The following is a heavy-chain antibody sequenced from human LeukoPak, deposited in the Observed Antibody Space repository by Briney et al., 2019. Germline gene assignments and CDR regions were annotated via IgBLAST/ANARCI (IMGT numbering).Heavy chain of an antibody. Sequence: SETLSLTCTVSDDSISSGDYYWNWIRQPPGKGLEWIGYIFHRGGTSYNPSLKSRILFSVDTSQNQFSLKLNSVTAADTAVYYCVREILYCSGGSCYRGPFDNWGQGTLVTVSA. CDR2: IFHRGGT. V-gene: IGHV4-30-4*01. CDR3: VREILYCSGGSCYRGPFDN. J-gene: IGHJ4*02. CDR1: DDSISSGDYY. D-gene: IGHD2-15*01.